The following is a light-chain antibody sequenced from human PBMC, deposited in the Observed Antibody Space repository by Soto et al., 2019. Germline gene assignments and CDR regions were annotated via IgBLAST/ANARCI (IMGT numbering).Light chain of an antibody. CDR3: QQYNSYSRT. CDR1: QSISSW. Sequence: DIQMTQSPSTLSASVGDRVTITCRASQSISSWLAWYQQKPGKAPKLLIYKASSLESVVPSRFSGSGSGTEFTLTISSLQPADFATYYCQQYNSYSRTFGQGTKVEIK. J-gene: IGKJ1*01. CDR2: KAS. V-gene: IGKV1-5*03.